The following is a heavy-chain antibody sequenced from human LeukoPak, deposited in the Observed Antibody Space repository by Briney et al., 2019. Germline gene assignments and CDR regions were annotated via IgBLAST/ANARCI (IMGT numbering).Heavy chain of an antibody. D-gene: IGHD3-22*01. J-gene: IGHJ4*02. CDR2: IYTSGST. CDR3: ARSRARPYYYDSSGYTLAYFDY. Sequence: SETLSLTCTVSGCSISSYYWSWIRQPAGKGLEWIGRIYTSGSTNYNPALKSRVTISVDTSKNQFSLKLSSVTAADTAVYYCARSRARPYYYDSSGYTLAYFDYWGQGTLVTVSS. V-gene: IGHV4-4*07. CDR1: GCSISSYY.